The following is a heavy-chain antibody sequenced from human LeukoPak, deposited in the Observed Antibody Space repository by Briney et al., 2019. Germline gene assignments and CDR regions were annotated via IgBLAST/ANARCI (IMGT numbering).Heavy chain of an antibody. Sequence: GGSLRLSWAASRFTFSSYNMNWVRQAPGKGLEWVSYISTRSSTMYYADSVKGRFTISRDNAKNSLYLQMNSLRAEDTAVYYCARDGWYSGYDFDYWGQGTLVTVSS. D-gene: IGHD5-12*01. CDR1: RFTFSSYN. CDR2: ISTRSSTM. CDR3: ARDGWYSGYDFDY. V-gene: IGHV3-48*04. J-gene: IGHJ4*02.